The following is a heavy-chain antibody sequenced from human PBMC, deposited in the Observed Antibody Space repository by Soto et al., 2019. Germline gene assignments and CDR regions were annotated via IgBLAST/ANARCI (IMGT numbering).Heavy chain of an antibody. Sequence: SGGSLRLSCAASGFTFSDYAMHWVRQAPGKGLEWVAFISFDGSNEHYADSVQGRFTISRDKSENTLYLQMNSLRADDTAVYYCARPAATVIFYSGMDVWGQGTTVTVSS. J-gene: IGHJ6*02. CDR2: ISFDGSNE. CDR3: ARPAATVIFYSGMDV. V-gene: IGHV3-30-3*01. D-gene: IGHD4-17*01. CDR1: GFTFSDYA.